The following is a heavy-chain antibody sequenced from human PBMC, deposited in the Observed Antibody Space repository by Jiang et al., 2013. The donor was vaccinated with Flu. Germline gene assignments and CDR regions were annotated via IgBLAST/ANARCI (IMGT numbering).Heavy chain of an antibody. V-gene: IGHV6-1*01. CDR3: ARVRDHYYDSSGYFDY. CDR1: SNSAA. J-gene: IGHJ4*02. CDR2: TYYRSKWYN. Sequence: SNSAAWNWIRQSPSRGLEWLGRTYYRSKWYNDYAVSVKSRITINPDTSKNQFSLQLNSVTPEDTAVYYCARVRDHYYDSSGYFDYWGQGTLVTVSS. D-gene: IGHD3-22*01.